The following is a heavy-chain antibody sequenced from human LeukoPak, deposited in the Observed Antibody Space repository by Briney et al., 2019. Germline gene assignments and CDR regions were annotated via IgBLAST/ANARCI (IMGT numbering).Heavy chain of an antibody. CDR1: GFTFSSYA. CDR2: ISYDGSNK. V-gene: IGHV3-30-3*01. CDR3: ARESEAPTSYYYYGMDV. J-gene: IGHJ6*02. D-gene: IGHD1-26*01. Sequence: GRSLRLSCAASGFTFSSYAMHWVRQAPGKGLTWVAVISYDGSNKYYADSVKGRFTISRDNSKNTLNLQMNSLRAEDTAVYYCARESEAPTSYYYYGMDVWGQGTTVTVSS.